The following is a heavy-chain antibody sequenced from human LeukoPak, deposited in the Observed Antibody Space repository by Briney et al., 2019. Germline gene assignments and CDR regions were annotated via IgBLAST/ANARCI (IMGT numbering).Heavy chain of an antibody. J-gene: IGHJ3*02. V-gene: IGHV3-66*01. D-gene: IGHD5-24*01. CDR3: ARDGRWLQLAPDAFDI. CDR1: GFTVSSNY. CDR2: IYSGDST. Sequence: GGSLRLSCAASGFTVSSNYMTWVRQAPGKGLEWVSLIYSGDSTYYADSVKGRFTMSRDNSKNTLYLQMNSLRVEDTAVYYCARDGRWLQLAPDAFDIWGQGTVVTVSS.